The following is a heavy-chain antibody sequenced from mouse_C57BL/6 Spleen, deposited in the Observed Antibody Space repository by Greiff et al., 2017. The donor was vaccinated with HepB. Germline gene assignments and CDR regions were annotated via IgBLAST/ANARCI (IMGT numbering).Heavy chain of an antibody. D-gene: IGHD1-1*01. CDR2: IYPRDGST. CDR3: ARRSVYYYGSSYDWYFDC. CDR1: GYTFTDHT. Sequence: VQLQQSDAELVKPGASVKISCKVSGYTFTDHTIHWMKQRPEQGLEWIGYIYPRDGSTKYNEKFKGKATLTADKSSSTAYMQLNSLTSEDSAVYFCARRSVYYYGSSYDWYFDCWGKGTTVTVSS. V-gene: IGHV1-78*01. J-gene: IGHJ1*03.